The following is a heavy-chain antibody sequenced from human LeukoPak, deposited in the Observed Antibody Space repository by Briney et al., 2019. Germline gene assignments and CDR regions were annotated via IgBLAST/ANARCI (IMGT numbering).Heavy chain of an antibody. CDR1: GFTFNNYS. Sequence: MPGGSLRLSCAASGFTFNNYSIHWVRQAPGKGLEWVSSISTYSTYISYAESVKGRFTISRDNSKNTLYLQMNSLRAEDTAVYYCAKDAAPLLWFGELLGWFDPWGQGTLITVSS. CDR3: AKDAAPLLWFGELLGWFDP. J-gene: IGHJ5*02. V-gene: IGHV3-21*04. D-gene: IGHD3-10*01. CDR2: ISTYSTYI.